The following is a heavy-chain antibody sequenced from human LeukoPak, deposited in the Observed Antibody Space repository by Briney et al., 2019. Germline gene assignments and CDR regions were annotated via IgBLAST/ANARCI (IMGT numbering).Heavy chain of an antibody. J-gene: IGHJ3*02. V-gene: IGHV4-38-2*01. CDR3: ATRRHYYDSSRPGSAFDI. D-gene: IGHD3-22*01. CDR1: GYSISSGYY. CDR2: IYHSGST. Sequence: SETLSLTCAVSGYSISSGYYWGWIRQPPGKGLEWIGSIYHSGSTYYNPSLKSRVTISVDTSKNQFSLKLSSVTAPDTAVYYCATRRHYYDSSRPGSAFDIWGQGTMVTVSS.